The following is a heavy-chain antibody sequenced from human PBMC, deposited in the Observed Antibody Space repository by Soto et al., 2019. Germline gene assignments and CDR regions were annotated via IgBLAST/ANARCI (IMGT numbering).Heavy chain of an antibody. CDR3: ARLGEVDIVVVPAVDYYYYYGMDV. D-gene: IGHD2-2*01. V-gene: IGHV5-51*01. Sequence: GESLKISCKGSGYSFTSYWIGWVRQMPGKGLEWMGIIYPGDSDTRYSPSFQGQVTISADKSISTAYLQWSSLKASDTAMYYCARLGEVDIVVVPAVDYYYYYGMDVSGQGTTDIVSS. CDR2: IYPGDSDT. CDR1: GYSFTSYW. J-gene: IGHJ6*02.